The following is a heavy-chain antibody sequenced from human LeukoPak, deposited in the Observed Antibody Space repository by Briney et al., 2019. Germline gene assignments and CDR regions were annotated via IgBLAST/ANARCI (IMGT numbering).Heavy chain of an antibody. Sequence: SQTLPLTSTVSGGSISSGSYYWSWIRQPAGKGLEWIGRIYTSGSTNYNPSLKSRVTISVDTSKNQFSLKLGSVTAADTAVYYCAREAGGDDAFDIWGQGTMVTVSS. CDR2: IYTSGST. V-gene: IGHV4-61*02. CDR3: AREAGGDDAFDI. J-gene: IGHJ3*02. D-gene: IGHD2-21*02. CDR1: GGSISSGSYY.